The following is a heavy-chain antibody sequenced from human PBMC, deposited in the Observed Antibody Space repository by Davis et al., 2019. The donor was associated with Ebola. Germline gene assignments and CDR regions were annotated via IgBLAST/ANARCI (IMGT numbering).Heavy chain of an antibody. V-gene: IGHV3-23*01. CDR1: GFTFSSYA. CDR3: ARNYYYDSSGDDNWFDP. Sequence: GESLKISCAASGFTFSSYAMSWVRQAPGKGLEWVSAISGSGGSTYYADSVKGRFTISRDNSKNTLYLQMNSLRAEDTAVYYCARNYYYDSSGDDNWFDPWGQGTLVTVSS. D-gene: IGHD3-22*01. J-gene: IGHJ5*02. CDR2: ISGSGGST.